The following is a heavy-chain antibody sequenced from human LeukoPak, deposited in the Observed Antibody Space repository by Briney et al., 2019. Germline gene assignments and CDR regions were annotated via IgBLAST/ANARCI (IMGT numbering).Heavy chain of an antibody. Sequence: ASVKVSCKASGYTFTSYYMHWVRQAPGQGLEWMATINPSGGSTSYAQKFQGRVTMTRDTSTSTVYMELSSLRSEDTAVYYRARDAFTSGLFDYWGQGTLVTVSS. CDR2: INPSGGST. V-gene: IGHV1-46*01. CDR3: ARDAFTSGLFDY. CDR1: GYTFTSYY. D-gene: IGHD3-22*01. J-gene: IGHJ4*02.